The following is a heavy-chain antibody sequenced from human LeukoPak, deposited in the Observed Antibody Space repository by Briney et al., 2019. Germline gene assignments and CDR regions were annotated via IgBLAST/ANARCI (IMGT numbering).Heavy chain of an antibody. V-gene: IGHV3-48*04. Sequence: PGGSLRLSCAASGFTFSSHSMNWVRQAPGKGLEWVSYISSSSSTIYYADSVKGRFTISRDNAKNSLYLQMNSLRAEDTAVYYCARDWVAVALGAFDIWGQGTMVTVSS. J-gene: IGHJ3*02. D-gene: IGHD6-19*01. CDR1: GFTFSSHS. CDR3: ARDWVAVALGAFDI. CDR2: ISSSSSTI.